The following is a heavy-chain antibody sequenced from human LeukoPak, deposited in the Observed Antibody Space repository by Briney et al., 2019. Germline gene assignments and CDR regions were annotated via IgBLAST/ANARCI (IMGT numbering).Heavy chain of an antibody. Sequence: SETLSLTCTVSGGSISSSSYYWGWIRQPPGKGLEWIGSIYYSGSTYYNPSLKSRVTISVDTSKNQFSLKLSSVTAADTAVYYCARQGSGDHNWFDPWGQGTLVTVSS. V-gene: IGHV4-39*01. CDR3: ARQGSGDHNWFDP. J-gene: IGHJ5*02. CDR1: GGSISSSSYY. CDR2: IYYSGST. D-gene: IGHD6-19*01.